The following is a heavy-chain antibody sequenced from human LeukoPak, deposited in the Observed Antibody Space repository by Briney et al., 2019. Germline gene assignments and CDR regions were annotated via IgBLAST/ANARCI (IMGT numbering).Heavy chain of an antibody. CDR3: ARDPANYYDSSGYY. CDR1: GFTFSSYS. J-gene: IGHJ4*02. CDR2: ISSSSSYI. Sequence: GGSLRLSCAASGFTFSSYSMNWFRQAPGKGLEWVSSISSSSSYIYYADSVKGRFTISRDNAKNSLYLQMNSLRAEDTAVYYCARDPANYYDSSGYYWGQGTLVTVSS. D-gene: IGHD3-22*01. V-gene: IGHV3-21*01.